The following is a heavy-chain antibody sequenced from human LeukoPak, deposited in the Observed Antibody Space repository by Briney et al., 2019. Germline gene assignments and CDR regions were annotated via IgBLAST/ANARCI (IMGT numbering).Heavy chain of an antibody. CDR2: IIPIFGTA. Sequence: ASVKVSCKASGGTFSSYAISWVRQAPGQGLEWMGGIIPIFGTANYAQKFQGRVTITTDESTSTAYMELSSLRSEDTAVYYCARGDTWIQSYRYHALDVWGQGTTVALSS. J-gene: IGHJ6*02. V-gene: IGHV1-69*05. CDR1: GGTFSSYA. CDR3: ARGDTWIQSYRYHALDV. D-gene: IGHD5-18*01.